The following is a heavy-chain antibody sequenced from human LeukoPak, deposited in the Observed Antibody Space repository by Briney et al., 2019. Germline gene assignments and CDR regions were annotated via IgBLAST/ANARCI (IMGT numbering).Heavy chain of an antibody. J-gene: IGHJ3*01. D-gene: IGHD1-26*01. CDR1: GFTFSSYA. CDR3: GSYRRAYDV. V-gene: IGHV3-23*01. CDR2: ILDDGRI. Sequence: PGGSLRLSCAASGFTFSSYAMSWVRQAPGKGLEWVSDILDDGRIYYADSVKGRFTISRDHSQNKVNLQMDNLRAEDAAIYYCGSYRRAYDVWGQGTVVTVAS.